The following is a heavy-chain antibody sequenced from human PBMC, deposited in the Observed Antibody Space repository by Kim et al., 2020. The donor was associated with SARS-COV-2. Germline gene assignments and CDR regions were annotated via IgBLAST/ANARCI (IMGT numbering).Heavy chain of an antibody. Sequence: NSGGTNYAQKFQGRVTMTRDTSISTAYMELSRLRSDDTAVYYCARDFDYWGQGTLVTVSS. V-gene: IGHV1-2*02. CDR2: NSGGT. J-gene: IGHJ4*02. CDR3: ARDFDY.